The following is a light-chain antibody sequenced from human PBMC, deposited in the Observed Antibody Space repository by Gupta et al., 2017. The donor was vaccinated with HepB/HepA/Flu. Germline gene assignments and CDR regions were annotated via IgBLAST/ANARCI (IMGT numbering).Light chain of an antibody. Sequence: IQMTQSPSSLSASVGDRVTITCRASQSISSYLNWYQQKPGKAPKLLIYAAYSLQSGVPSRFSGSGSGTDFTLTISSLQPEDFATYYCQQSYSTPPITFGQGTRLEMK. CDR1: QSISSY. V-gene: IGKV1-39*01. CDR2: AAY. J-gene: IGKJ5*01. CDR3: QQSYSTPPIT.